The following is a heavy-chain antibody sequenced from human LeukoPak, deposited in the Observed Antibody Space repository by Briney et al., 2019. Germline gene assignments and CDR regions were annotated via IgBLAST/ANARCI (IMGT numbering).Heavy chain of an antibody. Sequence: GGSLRLSCAASGFTFSSYGMHWVRQAPGKGLEWVAAISYDGSNKYYADSVKGRFTISRDNSKNTLYLQMNSLRAEDTAVYYCAKGISGHDAFDIWGQGTMVTVSS. CDR3: AKGISGHDAFDI. V-gene: IGHV3-30*18. CDR1: GFTFSSYG. J-gene: IGHJ3*02. D-gene: IGHD6-19*01. CDR2: ISYDGSNK.